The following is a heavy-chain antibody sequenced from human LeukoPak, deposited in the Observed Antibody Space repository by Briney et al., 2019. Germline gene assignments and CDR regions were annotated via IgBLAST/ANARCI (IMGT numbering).Heavy chain of an antibody. CDR2: MRPNSGDT. CDR1: GYSFTGYY. Sequence: GASVKVSCKASGYSFTGYYIQWVRQAPGQGLEWLGWMRPNSGDTNYAQKFQGRVTMTRDTSISTAYMELSRLTSDDTAVYYCASYGSGYNWFDPWGQGTLVTVSS. J-gene: IGHJ5*02. CDR3: ASYGSGYNWFDP. D-gene: IGHD3-10*01. V-gene: IGHV1-2*02.